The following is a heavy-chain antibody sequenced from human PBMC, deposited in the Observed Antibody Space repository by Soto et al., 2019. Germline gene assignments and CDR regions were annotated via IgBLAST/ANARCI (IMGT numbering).Heavy chain of an antibody. Sequence: QVQLQESGPGLVKPSGTLSLTCAVSGGSISSSNWWSWVRQPPGKGLEWIGEIYHSGSTNYNPSLKSRVTISVDTSKKQFSLKLSSVTAADTAVYYCARLDIVVVPVPYYYYGMDVWGQGTTVTVSS. CDR3: ARLDIVVVPVPYYYYGMDV. CDR2: IYHSGST. J-gene: IGHJ6*02. D-gene: IGHD2-2*01. V-gene: IGHV4-4*02. CDR1: GGSISSSNW.